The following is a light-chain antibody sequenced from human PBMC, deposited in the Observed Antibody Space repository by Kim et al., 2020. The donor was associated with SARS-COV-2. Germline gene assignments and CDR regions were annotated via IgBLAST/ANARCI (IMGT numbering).Light chain of an antibody. CDR3: QQSYSTPYS. J-gene: IGKJ2*03. CDR1: QTISSY. V-gene: IGKV1-39*01. CDR2: AAS. Sequence: ASVGDRVTIPCRASQTISSYLNWYQQKPGKAPKLLIYAASSLQSGVPSRFSGSGSGTDFTLTISSLQPEDFATYYCQQSYSTPYSFGQGTKLEI.